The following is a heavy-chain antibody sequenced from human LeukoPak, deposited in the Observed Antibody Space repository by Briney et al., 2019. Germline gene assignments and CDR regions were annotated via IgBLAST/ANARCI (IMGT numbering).Heavy chain of an antibody. D-gene: IGHD3-9*01. V-gene: IGHV3-23*01. CDR1: GFTFSSYA. CDR3: AKGRNVLRYFDWLSPESDYFYYYMDV. J-gene: IGHJ6*03. Sequence: PGGSLRLSCAASGFTFSSYAMSWVRQAPGKGLEWVSAISGSGGSTYYADSVKGRFTISRDNSKNTLYLQMNSLRAEDTAVYYCAKGRNVLRYFDWLSPESDYFYYYMDVWGKGTTVTISS. CDR2: ISGSGGST.